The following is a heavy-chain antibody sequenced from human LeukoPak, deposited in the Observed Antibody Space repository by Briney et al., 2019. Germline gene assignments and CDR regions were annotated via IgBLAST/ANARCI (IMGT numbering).Heavy chain of an antibody. Sequence: GASVKVSCKASGYSFTNYAINGVRHAPGQGIEWMGWIIPIFGTANYAQKFQGRVTITADKSTSTAYMELSSLRSEDTAVYYCARRKWLHFYYFDYWGQGTLVTVSS. CDR2: IIPIFGTA. CDR1: GYSFTNYA. V-gene: IGHV1-69*06. J-gene: IGHJ4*02. D-gene: IGHD3-22*01. CDR3: ARRKWLHFYYFDY.